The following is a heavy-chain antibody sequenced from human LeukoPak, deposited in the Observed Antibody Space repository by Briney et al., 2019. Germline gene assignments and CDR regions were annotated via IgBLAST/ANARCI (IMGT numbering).Heavy chain of an antibody. CDR1: GGSISSYY. CDR2: FHHSGST. CDR3: AGEWLPDKNDF. J-gene: IGHJ4*02. V-gene: IGHV4-59*01. Sequence: SETLSLTCTVSGGSISSYYWTWIRQSPGKGLEWIGFFHHSGSTNYNPSFKSRVTISADTSNNHFSLRLTSVTAADTAVYYCAGEWLPDKNDFWGQGTLVTVSA. D-gene: IGHD5-24*01.